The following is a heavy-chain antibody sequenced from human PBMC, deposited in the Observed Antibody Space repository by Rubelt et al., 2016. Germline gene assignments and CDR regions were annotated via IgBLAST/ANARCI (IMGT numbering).Heavy chain of an antibody. CDR2: IYYSGNT. J-gene: IGHJ4*02. CDR3: ARVGEGQQLAPNDY. D-gene: IGHD6-13*01. V-gene: IGHV4-59*12. Sequence: GCIGYIYYSGNTNYNPSLKSRVTISIDTSKNQFSLKLSSVTAADTAVYYCARVGEGQQLAPNDYWGQGTLVTVSS.